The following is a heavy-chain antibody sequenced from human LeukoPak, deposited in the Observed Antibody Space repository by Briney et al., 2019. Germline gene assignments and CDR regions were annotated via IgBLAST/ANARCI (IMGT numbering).Heavy chain of an antibody. CDR3: ARVPRGYDILTGYYPLYFDY. J-gene: IGHJ4*02. Sequence: GGALRLSCAAPGFTFSSYWMSWVRQAPGKGLEWVANIKQEGSGKYYVDSVKGRFTISRDNAKNSLYLQMNSLRAEDTAVYYCARVPRGYDILTGYYPLYFDYWGQGTLVTVSS. CDR2: IKQEGSGK. V-gene: IGHV3-7*03. D-gene: IGHD3-9*01. CDR1: GFTFSSYW.